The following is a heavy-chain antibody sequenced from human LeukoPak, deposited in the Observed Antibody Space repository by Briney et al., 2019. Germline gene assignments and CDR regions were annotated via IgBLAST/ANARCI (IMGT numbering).Heavy chain of an antibody. Sequence: PSETLSLTCTVSGGSISSYYWSWIRQPPGKGPEWIGYIYYSGSTNYNPSLKSRVTISVDTSKNQFSLKLSSVTAADTAVCYCARVGYYDSSGYYWPYYYYYYGMDVWGQGTTVTVSS. CDR2: IYYSGST. CDR1: GGSISSYY. V-gene: IGHV4-59*01. CDR3: ARVGYYDSSGYYWPYYYYYYGMDV. D-gene: IGHD3-22*01. J-gene: IGHJ6*02.